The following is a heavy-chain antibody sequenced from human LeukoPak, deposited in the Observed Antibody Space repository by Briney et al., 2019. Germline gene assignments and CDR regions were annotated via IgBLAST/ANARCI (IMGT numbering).Heavy chain of an antibody. Sequence: PGGSLRLSCAASGFTFSSYGMHWVRQAPGKGLEWVAFIRYDGSNKYYADSVKGRFTISRDNSKNTLYLQMNSLRAEDTAVYYCARDLFGGSYGGYFQHWGQGTLVTVSS. CDR3: ARDLFGGSYGGYFQH. J-gene: IGHJ1*01. CDR2: IRYDGSNK. CDR1: GFTFSSYG. D-gene: IGHD1-26*01. V-gene: IGHV3-30*02.